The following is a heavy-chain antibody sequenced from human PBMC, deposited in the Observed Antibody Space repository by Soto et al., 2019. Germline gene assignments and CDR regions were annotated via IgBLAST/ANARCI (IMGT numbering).Heavy chain of an antibody. Sequence: GGSLRLSCAASGFTFSSYSMNWVRQTPGKGLEWVSSISSSSSYIYYADSVKGRFTISRDNAKNSLYLQMNSLRAEDTAVYYCARGPFAKLYYYYGMDVWGQGTTDTVSS. V-gene: IGHV3-21*01. CDR3: ARGPFAKLYYYYGMDV. D-gene: IGHD3-3*01. CDR2: ISSSSSYI. J-gene: IGHJ6*02. CDR1: GFTFSSYS.